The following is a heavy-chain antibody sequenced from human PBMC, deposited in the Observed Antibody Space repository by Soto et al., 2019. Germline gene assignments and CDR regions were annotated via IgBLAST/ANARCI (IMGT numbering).Heavy chain of an antibody. CDR3: ARINGGSPDF. V-gene: IGHV4-59*01. D-gene: IGHD2-15*01. CDR2: IYNNGRT. J-gene: IGHJ4*02. CDR1: GGSISSSS. Sequence: SETLSLTCTVSGGSISSSSWSWIRQPPGRGLEWIGYIYNNGRTDYNPSLKSRVTISVDTSKNHFSLKLSSVTPADTAVYYCARINGGSPDFWGQGTLVTV.